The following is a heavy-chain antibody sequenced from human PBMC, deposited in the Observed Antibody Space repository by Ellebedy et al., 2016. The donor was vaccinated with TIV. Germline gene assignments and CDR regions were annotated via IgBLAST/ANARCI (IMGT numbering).Heavy chain of an antibody. CDR2: ISGSGGTT. D-gene: IGHD2-2*01. CDR1: GFTFSNAW. Sequence: GGSLRLSCAASGFTFSNAWMRWVRQAPGKGLEWVSGISGSGGTTYYADSVKGRFSVSRDNSKNTLFLQMSTLRVEDTAVYYCAKSCCSTSSCYDGVDSWGPGTLVSVSS. CDR3: AKSCCSTSSCYDGVDS. J-gene: IGHJ5*01. V-gene: IGHV3-23*01.